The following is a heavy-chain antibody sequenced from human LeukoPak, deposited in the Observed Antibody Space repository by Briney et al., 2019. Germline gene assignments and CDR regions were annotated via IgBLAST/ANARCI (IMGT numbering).Heavy chain of an antibody. CDR1: GYTFTGYY. Sequence: GASVTVSCKASGYTFTGYYMHWGRQAPGQGLEWLGRFNVNSGGTNYAQTFKGRVTMTRDTSISTASMELSRLRSADTAVYYCARHQASGLYTYWGQGTLVTVSS. CDR3: ARHQASGLYTY. V-gene: IGHV1-2*06. J-gene: IGHJ4*02. D-gene: IGHD3-3*01. CDR2: FNVNSGGT.